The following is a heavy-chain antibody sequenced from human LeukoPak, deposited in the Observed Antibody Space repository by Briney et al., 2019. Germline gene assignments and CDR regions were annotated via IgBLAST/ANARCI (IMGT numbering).Heavy chain of an antibody. V-gene: IGHV4-59*12. J-gene: IGHJ5*02. Sequence: SETLSLTCTVSGGSISSYYWSWIRQPPGKGLEWIGYIFHTGSTFYNPSLKSRLTISVDNSKNQFSLRLSSVTAADTAVYYCARELWFANAPGSWLDPWGQGTLVTVSS. CDR1: GGSISSYY. D-gene: IGHD3-10*01. CDR3: ARELWFANAPGSWLDP. CDR2: IFHTGST.